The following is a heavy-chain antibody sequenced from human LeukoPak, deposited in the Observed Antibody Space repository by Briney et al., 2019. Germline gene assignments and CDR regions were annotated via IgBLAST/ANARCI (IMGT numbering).Heavy chain of an antibody. CDR1: GGSISSSSYY. CDR2: IYYSGST. J-gene: IGHJ5*02. CDR3: ARTTYYYGSEFDP. D-gene: IGHD3-10*01. V-gene: IGHV4-39*01. Sequence: SETLSLTCTVSGGSISSSSYYWGWIRQPPGKGLEWIGRIYYSGSTYYNPSLKSRVTISVDTSKNQFSLKLSSVTAADTAVYYCARTTYYYGSEFDPWGQGTLVTVSS.